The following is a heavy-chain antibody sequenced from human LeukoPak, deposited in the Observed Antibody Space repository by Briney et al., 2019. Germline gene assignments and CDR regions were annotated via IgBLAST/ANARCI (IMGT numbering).Heavy chain of an antibody. Sequence: ASVKVSCKASGYTFTSYGISWVRQAPGQGLEWMGWISAYNGNTNYAQKLQGRVTMTTDTSTSTAYMELSSLRSEDTAVYSCARVRYCTSTSCPDFDCWGQGTLVTVSS. CDR3: ARVRYCTSTSCPDFDC. D-gene: IGHD2-2*01. V-gene: IGHV1-18*01. J-gene: IGHJ4*02. CDR1: GYTFTSYG. CDR2: ISAYNGNT.